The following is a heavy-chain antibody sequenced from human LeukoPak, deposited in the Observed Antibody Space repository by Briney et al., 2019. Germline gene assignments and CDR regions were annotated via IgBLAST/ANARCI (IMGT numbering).Heavy chain of an antibody. CDR3: AREAVVPAAISEWFDP. D-gene: IGHD2-2*01. J-gene: IGHJ5*02. Sequence: ASVTVSCKASGYTFTGYYMHWVRQAPGQGLEWMGWINPNSGGTNYAQKFQGRVTITRGTSISTAYIELSRLRADDTAVYYCAREAVVPAAISEWFDPWGQGTLVTVSS. CDR1: GYTFTGYY. CDR2: INPNSGGT. V-gene: IGHV1-2*02.